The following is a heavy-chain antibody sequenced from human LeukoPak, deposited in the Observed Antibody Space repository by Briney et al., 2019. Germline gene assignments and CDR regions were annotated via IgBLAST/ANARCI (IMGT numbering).Heavy chain of an antibody. Sequence: PGRSLRLSCAASGFTFSSYSMNWVRQAPGKGLEWVSYISSSSSTIYYADSVKGRFTISRDNAKNSLYLQMNSLRAEDTAVYYCASALESQRWVPRLWGQGTLVTVSS. CDR3: ASALESQRWVPRL. J-gene: IGHJ4*02. CDR1: GFTFSSYS. CDR2: ISSSSSTI. V-gene: IGHV3-48*04. D-gene: IGHD5-24*01.